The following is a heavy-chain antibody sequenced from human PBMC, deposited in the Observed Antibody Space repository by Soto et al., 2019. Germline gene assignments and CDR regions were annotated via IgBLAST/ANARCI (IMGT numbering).Heavy chain of an antibody. J-gene: IGHJ6*02. CDR2: IKSKPHGETT. V-gene: IGHV3-15*01. D-gene: IGHD6-13*01. Sequence: EVQLVESGGGLVEPGGSLRLSCAASGFTFSNAWMTWVRQAPGKGLEWVGRIKSKPHGETTDYAAPVKGRFTISRDDSKNTLYLQMNSLKTEDTAVYYCTTDIELAGDSTPKESGYYYYGVDVWGQGTTVTVSS. CDR1: GFTFSNAW. CDR3: TTDIELAGDSTPKESGYYYYGVDV.